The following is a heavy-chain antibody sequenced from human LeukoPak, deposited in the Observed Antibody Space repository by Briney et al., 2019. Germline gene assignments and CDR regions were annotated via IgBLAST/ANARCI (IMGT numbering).Heavy chain of an antibody. D-gene: IGHD6-13*01. CDR1: GGTFSSYA. V-gene: IGHV1-69*13. J-gene: IGHJ6*02. CDR3: ARGEYSSSWYDFVSYYYGMDV. CDR2: IIPIFGTA. Sequence: SVKVSCKASGGTFSSYAISWVRQAPGQGLEWMGGIIPIFGTANYAQKFQGRVTITADESTSTAYMELSSLRSEDTAVYYCARGEYSSSWYDFVSYYYGMDVWGQGTTVTVSS.